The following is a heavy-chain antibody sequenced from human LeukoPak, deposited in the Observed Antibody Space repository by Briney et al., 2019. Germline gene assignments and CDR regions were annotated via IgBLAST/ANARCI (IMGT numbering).Heavy chain of an antibody. D-gene: IGHD2/OR15-2a*01. CDR3: IKSTTASGGYWFDP. CDR2: IRNKVYGGTA. V-gene: IGHV3-49*04. J-gene: IGHJ5*02. CDR1: GFTFGDYA. Sequence: PGGSLRLSCTASGFTFGDYAITWVCRAPGKGLEWVGLIRNKVYGGTAEYAASVKGRFTISREDSKSITYLQMNSLKIEDTGIYYCIKSTTASGGYWFDPWGQGTLVTVSS.